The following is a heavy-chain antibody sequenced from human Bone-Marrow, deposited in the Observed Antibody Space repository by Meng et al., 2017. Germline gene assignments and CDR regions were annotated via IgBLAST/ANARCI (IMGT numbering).Heavy chain of an antibody. CDR3: ARGEELTGDLKIDY. Sequence: QLGQSVGEVKKPGASVKVSCKASGYTFTGYYMHWVRQAPGQGLEWMGWINPNSGGTNYAQKFQGRVTMTRDTSISTAYMELSRLRSDDTAVYYCARGEELTGDLKIDYWGQGTLVTVSS. CDR2: INPNSGGT. J-gene: IGHJ4*02. V-gene: IGHV1-2*02. CDR1: GYTFTGYY. D-gene: IGHD7-27*01.